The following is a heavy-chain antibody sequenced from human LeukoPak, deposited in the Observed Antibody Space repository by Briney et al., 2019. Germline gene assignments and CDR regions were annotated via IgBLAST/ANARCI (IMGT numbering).Heavy chain of an antibody. D-gene: IGHD1-14*01. Sequence: GGSLRLSCAASGFTFSSYAMSWVRQAPGKGLEWVSAISGSGGSRYYADSVKGGFNISRDNSNNTLYLQMNSLRADDTAVYYCAKDQHPQTGYCFDYWGQGTLVTVSS. V-gene: IGHV3-23*01. CDR3: AKDQHPQTGYCFDY. J-gene: IGHJ4*02. CDR1: GFTFSSYA. CDR2: ISGSGGSR.